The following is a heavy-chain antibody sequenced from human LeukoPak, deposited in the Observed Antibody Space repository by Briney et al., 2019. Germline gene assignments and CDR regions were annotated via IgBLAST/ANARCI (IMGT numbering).Heavy chain of an antibody. D-gene: IGHD2-2*01. J-gene: IGHJ4*02. CDR2: ISGSGGST. CDR1: GLTFSTSG. V-gene: IGHV3-23*01. Sequence: GGSLRLSCTASGLTFSTSGFNWVRQAPGKGLEWVSAISGSGGSTYYADSVKGRFTISRDNSKNTLYLQMNSLRAEDTAVYYCAKSALYCSSTSCYLFDYWGQGTLVTVSS. CDR3: AKSALYCSSTSCYLFDY.